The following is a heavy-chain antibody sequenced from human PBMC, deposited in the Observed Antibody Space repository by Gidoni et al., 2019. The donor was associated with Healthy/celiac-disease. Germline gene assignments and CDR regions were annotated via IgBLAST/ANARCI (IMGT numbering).Heavy chain of an antibody. CDR2: IIPIFGTA. D-gene: IGHD2-2*01. J-gene: IGHJ2*01. CDR1: GGTFSSYA. V-gene: IGHV1-69*01. Sequence: QVQLVQSGAEVKKPGSSVKVSCKASGGTFSSYAISWVRQAPGQGLEWMGGIIPIFGTANYAQKFQGRVTITADESTSTAYMELSSLRSEDTAVYYCAREGGCSSTSCSSDPGWTRYFDLWGRGTLVTVSS. CDR3: AREGGCSSTSCSSDPGWTRYFDL.